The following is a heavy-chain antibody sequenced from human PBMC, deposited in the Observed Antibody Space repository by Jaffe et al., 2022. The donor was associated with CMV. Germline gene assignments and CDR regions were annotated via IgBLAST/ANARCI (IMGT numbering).Heavy chain of an antibody. D-gene: IGHD3-22*01. CDR1: GGSFSGYY. Sequence: QVQLQQWGAGLLKPSETLSLTCAVYGGSFSGYYWSWIRQPPGKGLEWIGEINHSGSTNYNPSLKSRVTISVDTSKNQFSLKLSSVTAADTAVYYCARASTPTMIVVVITDYFDYWGQGTLVTVSS. CDR2: INHSGST. J-gene: IGHJ4*02. V-gene: IGHV4-34*01. CDR3: ARASTPTMIVVVITDYFDY.